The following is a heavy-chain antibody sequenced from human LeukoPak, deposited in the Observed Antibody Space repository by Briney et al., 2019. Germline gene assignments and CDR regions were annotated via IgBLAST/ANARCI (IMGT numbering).Heavy chain of an antibody. D-gene: IGHD6-19*01. CDR2: ISNDGGNK. Sequence: GGSLRLSCAASGFTFTAYAMHWVRQAPGKGLEWVAIISNDGGNKYYADSVKGRFTISRDNSRSTVYLQVNSLRVEDAAVYYCARDRGLGRGWYGGDYWGQGTLVTVSS. J-gene: IGHJ4*02. CDR1: GFTFTAYA. CDR3: ARDRGLGRGWYGGDY. V-gene: IGHV3-30-3*01.